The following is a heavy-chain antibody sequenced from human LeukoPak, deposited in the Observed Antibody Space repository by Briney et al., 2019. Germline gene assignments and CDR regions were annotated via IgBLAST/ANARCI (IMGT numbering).Heavy chain of an antibody. CDR1: GESLSKYY. Sequence: PSEPLSLTCAVYGESLSKYYWTWIRQSPGKGLEWIGEINHRGSTDHNPSLKSRVTLSVDTSKHQFSLKLTSLTAADAAVYYCASSVGSTDYWGQGTLVTVSS. V-gene: IGHV4-34*01. D-gene: IGHD1-26*01. CDR3: ASSVGSTDY. J-gene: IGHJ4*02. CDR2: INHRGST.